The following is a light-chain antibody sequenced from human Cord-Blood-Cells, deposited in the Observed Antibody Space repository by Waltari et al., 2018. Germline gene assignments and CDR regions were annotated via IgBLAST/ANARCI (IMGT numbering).Light chain of an antibody. CDR3: QQYYSYPFL. Sequence: AIRMTQSPSSLSASTGDRVTITCRASQGISSYLAWYQQKPWKAPKLLIYAASTLQSGVPSRFSGSGSGTDFTLTISCLQSEDFATYYCQQYYSYPFLFGPGTKVDIK. J-gene: IGKJ3*01. CDR1: QGISSY. CDR2: AAS. V-gene: IGKV1-8*01.